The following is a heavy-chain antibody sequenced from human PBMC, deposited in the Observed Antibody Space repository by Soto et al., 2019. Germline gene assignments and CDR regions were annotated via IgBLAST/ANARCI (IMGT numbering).Heavy chain of an antibody. J-gene: IGHJ5*02. CDR2: IKSKTDGGTT. CDR1: GFTFSNAW. V-gene: IGHV3-15*01. CDR3: TTALWFGELPPA. D-gene: IGHD3-10*01. Sequence: PGGSLGLSRASSGFTFSNAWMTWARQAPGKGLEWVGRIKSKTDGGTTDYAAPVKGRFTISRDDSKNTLYLQMNSLKTEDTAVYYCTTALWFGELPPAWGQGTLVTVSS.